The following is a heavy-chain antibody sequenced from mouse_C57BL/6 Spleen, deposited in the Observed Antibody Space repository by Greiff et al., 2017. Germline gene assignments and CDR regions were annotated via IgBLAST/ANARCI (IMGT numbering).Heavy chain of an antibody. V-gene: IGHV1-53*01. D-gene: IGHD2-3*01. CDR2: INPSNGGT. J-gene: IGHJ4*01. Sequence: QVHVKQPGTELVKPGASVKLSCKASGYTFTSYWMHWVKQRPGQGLEWIGNINPSNGGTNYNEMFKSKATLTVDKSSSTAYMKLSSLTSEDSAVYYCARRWLPYYYAMDYWGQGTSVTVSS. CDR1: GYTFTSYW. CDR3: ARRWLPYYYAMDY.